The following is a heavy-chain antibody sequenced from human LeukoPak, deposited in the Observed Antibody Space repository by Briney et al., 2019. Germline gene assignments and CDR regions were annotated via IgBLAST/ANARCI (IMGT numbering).Heavy chain of an antibody. D-gene: IGHD3-22*01. CDR2: IYPGDSDT. CDR3: ARLPMDYYDSSGYYWRYFDY. Sequence: GESLKISCKGSGYSFTSYWIGWVRQMPGKGLEWMGIIYPGDSDTRYSPSFQGQVTISADKSISTAYLQWSSLKASDTAMYYCARLPMDYYDSSGYYWRYFDYWGQGTLVTVSS. CDR1: GYSFTSYW. V-gene: IGHV5-51*01. J-gene: IGHJ4*02.